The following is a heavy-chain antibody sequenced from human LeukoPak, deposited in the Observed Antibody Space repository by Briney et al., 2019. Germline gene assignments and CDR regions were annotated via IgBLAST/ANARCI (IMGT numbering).Heavy chain of an antibody. CDR2: TYYRSKWNN. D-gene: IGHD2-2*01. J-gene: IGHJ4*02. CDR3: ARAPFCSTTTCYGFDS. V-gene: IGHV6-1*01. CDR1: GDSVSSNSGA. Sequence: SQTLSLTCAISGDSVSSNSGACNWIRQSPSRGLEWLGRTYYRSKWNNDYAVSVKSRIAVNPDTSRNQFSLQLNSVTPEDTAVYFCARAPFCSTTTCYGFDSWGQGTLVTVSS.